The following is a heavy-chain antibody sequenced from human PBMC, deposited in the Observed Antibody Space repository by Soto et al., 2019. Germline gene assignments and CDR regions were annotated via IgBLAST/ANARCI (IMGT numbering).Heavy chain of an antibody. CDR1: GYTFSSYA. J-gene: IGHJ3*02. V-gene: IGHV3-23*01. Sequence: GGSLRLSCAVSGYTFSSYAMTWVRQAPGKGLEWVSAISGSGASTYYADSVKGRFTISRDNSKNTLYLHMNSLRADDTAVYYCAKGTRGLIPDAFDIWGQGTTVTVSS. CDR2: ISGSGAST. CDR3: AKGTRGLIPDAFDI. D-gene: IGHD3-10*01.